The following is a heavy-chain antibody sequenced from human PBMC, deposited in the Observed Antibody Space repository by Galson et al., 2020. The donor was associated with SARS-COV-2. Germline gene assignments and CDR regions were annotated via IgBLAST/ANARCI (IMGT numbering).Heavy chain of an antibody. D-gene: IGHD7-27*01. V-gene: IGHV3-48*03. CDR3: ATGDVWFES. J-gene: IGHJ5*01. Sequence: GESLKISCAASGLTFSNTELNWVRQAPGKGLEWLSYISMSGITIYYADSVKGRFTISRDNAENSRYLQMNSLRAEDTGIYYCATGDVWFESWGQGTLVTVSS. CDR1: GLTFSNTE. CDR2: ISMSGITI.